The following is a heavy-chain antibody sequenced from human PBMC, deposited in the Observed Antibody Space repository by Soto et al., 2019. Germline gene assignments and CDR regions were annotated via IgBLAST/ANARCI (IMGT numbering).Heavy chain of an antibody. CDR2: IYHSGST. V-gene: IGHV4-30-2*01. CDR3: ARVPDR. D-gene: IGHD2-2*01. J-gene: IGHJ5*02. Sequence: SDTLSLTCAVSGCSPSIGGYSWSWIREPPGKGLEWIGYIYHSGSTYYNPSLKSRVTISVDRSKNQFSLKLSSVTAADTAVYYCARVPDRWGQGTLVT. CDR1: GCSPSIGGYS.